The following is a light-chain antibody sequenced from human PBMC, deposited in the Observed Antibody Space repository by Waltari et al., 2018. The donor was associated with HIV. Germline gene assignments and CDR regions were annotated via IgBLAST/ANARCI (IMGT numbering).Light chain of an antibody. V-gene: IGLV3-1*01. CDR1: KLGDKY. CDR3: QAWDSNTAHVL. CDR2: QDR. Sequence: SYELTQPPSVSVSPGQTASITCSGDKLGDKYASWYQQKAGQSPVLVIFQDRQRPSGTPDRFSGSNAGNTATLTISGTQAMDEADYYCQAWDSNTAHVLFGGGTKVTVL. J-gene: IGLJ2*01.